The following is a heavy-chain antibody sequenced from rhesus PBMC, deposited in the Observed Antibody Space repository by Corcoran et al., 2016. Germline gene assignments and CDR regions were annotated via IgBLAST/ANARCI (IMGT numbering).Heavy chain of an antibody. CDR1: GYIVTCYV. CDR2: IHPGYGST. Sequence: QEQQVQSGAEVKKPGASVKVSCKVSGYIVTCYVISWLRQNPGQGFEWMGGIHPGYGSTSYAQKFQGRVTITADMSTSTVYMELSSLRSEDMAVYYCAADPDYWGQGVLVTVSS. CDR3: AADPDY. V-gene: IGHV1-70*01. J-gene: IGHJ4*01.